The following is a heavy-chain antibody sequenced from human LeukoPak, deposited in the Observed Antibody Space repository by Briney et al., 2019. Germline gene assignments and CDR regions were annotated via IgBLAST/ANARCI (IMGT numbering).Heavy chain of an antibody. CDR2: ISGSGGST. V-gene: IGHV3-23*01. CDR1: GFTFSSFG. J-gene: IGHJ5*02. Sequence: GGSLRLSCAASGFTFSSFGLHWVRQAPGKGLEWVSAISGSGGSTYYADSVKGRFTISRDNSKNTLYLQMNSLRAEDTAVYYCAKLPAGVAGSDNWFDPWGQGTLVTVSS. D-gene: IGHD3-10*01. CDR3: AKLPAGVAGSDNWFDP.